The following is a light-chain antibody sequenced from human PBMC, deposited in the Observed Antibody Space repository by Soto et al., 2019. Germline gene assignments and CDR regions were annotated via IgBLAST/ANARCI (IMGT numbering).Light chain of an antibody. V-gene: IGKV3-11*01. Sequence: EIVLTQSPATLSLSPGERATLSCRASQSVSTYLAWYQQRPGQAPRLLIYDASYSATDIPLRFSGSGSGTDFTLTISSLEPEDFAVYYCQQRRSWPPTITFGQGTRLDIK. CDR3: QQRRSWPPTIT. CDR2: DAS. J-gene: IGKJ5*01. CDR1: QSVSTY.